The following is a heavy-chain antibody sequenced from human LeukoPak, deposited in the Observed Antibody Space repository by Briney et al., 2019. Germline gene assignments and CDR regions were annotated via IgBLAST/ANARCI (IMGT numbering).Heavy chain of an antibody. Sequence: PGGSLRLSCAASGFTFSSYAMSWVRQPPGKGLEWVSAISGSGGSTYYADSVKGRFTISRDNSKNTLYLQMNSLRAEDTAVYYCAKDAYGGYSYGLIDYWGQGTLVTVYS. CDR3: AKDAYGGYSYGLIDY. CDR1: GFTFSSYA. V-gene: IGHV3-23*01. J-gene: IGHJ4*02. CDR2: ISGSGGST. D-gene: IGHD5-18*01.